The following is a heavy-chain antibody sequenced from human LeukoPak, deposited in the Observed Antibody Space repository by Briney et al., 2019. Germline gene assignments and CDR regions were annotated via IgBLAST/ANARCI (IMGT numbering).Heavy chain of an antibody. J-gene: IGHJ4*02. Sequence: SVKVSCKASGGTFSSYAISWVRQAPGQGLEWKGGIIPIFGTANYAQKFQGRVTITADESTSTAYMELSSLRFEDTAVYYCARDHPYSYGPDYWGQGTLVTVSS. CDR2: IIPIFGTA. CDR1: GGTFSSYA. D-gene: IGHD5-18*01. V-gene: IGHV1-69*13. CDR3: ARDHPYSYGPDY.